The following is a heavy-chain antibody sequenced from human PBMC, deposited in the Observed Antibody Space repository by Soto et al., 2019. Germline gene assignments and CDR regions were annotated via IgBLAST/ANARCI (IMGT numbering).Heavy chain of an antibody. J-gene: IGHJ4*02. CDR1: GFTFRSYA. CDR3: VRSMIIVVRLIGLDY. CDR2: ISYDGSNK. Sequence: LRLSCGAPGFTFRSYAMHWVRQTPGKGLEWVAVISYDGSNKHYADSVKGRFSISRDNAKNMLYLQMDSLSSEDTAVYYCVRSMIIVVRLIGLDYWGQGTLVTVSS. D-gene: IGHD3-22*01. V-gene: IGHV3-30-3*01.